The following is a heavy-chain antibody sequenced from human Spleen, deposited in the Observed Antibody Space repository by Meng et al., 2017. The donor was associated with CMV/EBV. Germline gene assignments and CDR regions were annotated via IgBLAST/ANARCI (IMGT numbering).Heavy chain of an antibody. Sequence: WVRQALGKGVEWVAVISYDGNNKYYADAVKGRFTISRDNSKNTLHLQMNSLRGDDTAVYYCAKPKTGSGWYFDDWGQGTLVTVSS. V-gene: IGHV3-30*18. D-gene: IGHD6-19*01. CDR3: AKPKTGSGWYFDD. CDR2: ISYDGNNK. J-gene: IGHJ4*02.